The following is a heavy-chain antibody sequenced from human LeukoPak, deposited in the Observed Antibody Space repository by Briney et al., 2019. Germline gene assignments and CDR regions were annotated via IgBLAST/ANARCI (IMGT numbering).Heavy chain of an antibody. J-gene: IGHJ4*02. CDR2: INHSGST. V-gene: IGHV4-34*01. CDR3: ARAGNVAAAIDY. Sequence: PSETLSLACAVYGGSFSGYYWSWIRQPPGKGLEWIEEINHSGSTNYNPSLKSRVTISVDTSKNQFSLKLSSVTAADTAVYYCARAGNVAAAIDYWGQGTLVTVSS. D-gene: IGHD6-13*01. CDR1: GGSFSGYY.